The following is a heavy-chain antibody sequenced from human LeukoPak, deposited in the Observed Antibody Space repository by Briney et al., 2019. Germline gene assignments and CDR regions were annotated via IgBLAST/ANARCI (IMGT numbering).Heavy chain of an antibody. J-gene: IGHJ6*04. CDR1: GFTFSSYE. D-gene: IGHD2-2*01. Sequence: GGSLRLSCAASGFTFSSYEMNWVRQAPGKGLEWVSYISSSGSTIYYADSVKGRFTISRDNAKNSLYLQMNSLRAEDTAVYYCARDRYVVVPVAMGPLTYYYYGMDVWGKGTTVTVSS. V-gene: IGHV3-48*03. CDR2: ISSSGSTI. CDR3: ARDRYVVVPVAMGPLTYYYYGMDV.